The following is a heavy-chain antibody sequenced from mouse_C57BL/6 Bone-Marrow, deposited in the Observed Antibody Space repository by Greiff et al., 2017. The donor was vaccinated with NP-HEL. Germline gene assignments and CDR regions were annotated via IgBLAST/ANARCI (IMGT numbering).Heavy chain of an antibody. Sequence: VQLQQSGAELARPGASVKLSCKASGYTFTSYGISWVKQRTGQGLEWIGEIYPRSGNTYYNEKFKGKATLTADKSSSTAYMELRSLTSEDSAVYFCARDGYYGRGYYFDYWGQGTTLTVSS. J-gene: IGHJ2*01. CDR3: ARDGYYGRGYYFDY. D-gene: IGHD1-1*01. V-gene: IGHV1-81*01. CDR1: GYTFTSYG. CDR2: IYPRSGNT.